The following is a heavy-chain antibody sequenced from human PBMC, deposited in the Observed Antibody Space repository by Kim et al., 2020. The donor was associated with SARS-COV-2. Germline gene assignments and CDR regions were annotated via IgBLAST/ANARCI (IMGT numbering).Heavy chain of an antibody. Sequence: GGSLRLSCAASGFTFSGSAMHWVRQASGKGLEWVGRIRSKANSYATAYAASVKGRFTISRDDSKNTAYLQMNSLKTEDTAVYYCTRLIGMTTVTTSRTSFFDYWGQGTLVTVSS. CDR2: IRSKANSYAT. V-gene: IGHV3-73*01. J-gene: IGHJ4*02. CDR1: GFTFSGSA. CDR3: TRLIGMTTVTTSRTSFFDY. D-gene: IGHD4-17*01.